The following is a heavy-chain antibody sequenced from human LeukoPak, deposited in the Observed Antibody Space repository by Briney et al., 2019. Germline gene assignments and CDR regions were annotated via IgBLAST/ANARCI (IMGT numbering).Heavy chain of an antibody. J-gene: IGHJ5*02. CDR1: GFTFSSYG. Sequence: LPGGSLRLPCAASGFTFSSYGMHWVRQAPGKGLEWVAFIRYDGSNKYYADSVKGRFTISRDNSKDTLYLQMNSLRAEDTAVYYCAKDKELRYFDWAPATFDPWGQGTLVTVSS. V-gene: IGHV3-30*02. CDR3: AKDKELRYFDWAPATFDP. CDR2: IRYDGSNK. D-gene: IGHD3-9*01.